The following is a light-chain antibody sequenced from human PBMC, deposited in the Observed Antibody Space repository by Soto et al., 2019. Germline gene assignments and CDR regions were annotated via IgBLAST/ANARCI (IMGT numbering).Light chain of an antibody. CDR3: QQLYNLPFT. J-gene: IGKJ5*01. CDR1: HRISTF. V-gene: IGKV1-9*01. CDR2: EAA. Sequence: DILLTQAPPTLPFSPGERATLSCRSSHRISTFLAWYRQKSGKAPKLLIYEAATFQSGVPSRFSGSGSGTEFSTTIIGLLPEEFVAYHCQQLYNLPFTFGQGTRLEIK.